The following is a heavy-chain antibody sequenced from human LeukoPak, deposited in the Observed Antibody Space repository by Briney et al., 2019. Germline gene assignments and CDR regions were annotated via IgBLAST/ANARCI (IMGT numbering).Heavy chain of an antibody. J-gene: IGHJ5*02. CDR2: IYHSGST. V-gene: IGHV4-4*02. CDR1: GGSISSSNW. CDR3: ARYSSGWYGARWFDP. Sequence: SGTLSLTCAVSGGSISSSNWWSWVRQPPGKGLEWIGEIYHSGSTNYNPSLKSRVTISVDKSKNQFSLKLSSVTAADTAVYYCARYSSGWYGARWFDPWGQGTLVTVSS. D-gene: IGHD6-19*01.